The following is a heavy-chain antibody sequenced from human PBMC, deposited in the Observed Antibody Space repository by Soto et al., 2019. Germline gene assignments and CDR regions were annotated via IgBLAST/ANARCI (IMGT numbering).Heavy chain of an antibody. D-gene: IGHD3-10*01. CDR3: ARGSIPTIPRFDP. Sequence: SETLSLTCPVYGRSFSGYYWIWIRQPTGKGLEWIGEINNSGSTNYNPSLKSRVTISVDTSKNHFSLKLSSVTPADTAVYYCARGSIPTIPRFDPWAQGSVVTVS. CDR1: GRSFSGYY. J-gene: IGHJ5*02. V-gene: IGHV4-34*01. CDR2: INNSGST.